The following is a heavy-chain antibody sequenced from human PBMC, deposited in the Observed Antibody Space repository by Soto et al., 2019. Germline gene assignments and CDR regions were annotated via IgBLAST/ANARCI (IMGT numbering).Heavy chain of an antibody. J-gene: IGHJ3*02. Sequence: SVKVSCKASGGTFSSYTISWVRQAPGQGLEWMGRIIPILGIANYAQKFQGRVTITADKSTSTAYMELSSLRSEDTAVYYCARSYCSSTSCRDVNAFDIWGQGTMVTVSS. CDR3: ARSYCSSTSCRDVNAFDI. V-gene: IGHV1-69*02. D-gene: IGHD2-2*01. CDR2: IIPILGIA. CDR1: GGTFSSYT.